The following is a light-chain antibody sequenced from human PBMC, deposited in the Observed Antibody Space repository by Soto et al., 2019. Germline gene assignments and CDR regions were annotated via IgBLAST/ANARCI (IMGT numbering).Light chain of an antibody. J-gene: IGLJ1*01. CDR3: SSYTDSSNYV. Sequence: QSVLTQPASVSGSPGQSITISCTGTSSDLAIYNYVSWYQQQPGKAPKLMIYQVTNRPSGVSNRFSGSRSGNTASLTISGLQAEDEADYYCSSYTDSSNYVFGTGTKLT. CDR1: SSDLAIYNY. CDR2: QVT. V-gene: IGLV2-14*01.